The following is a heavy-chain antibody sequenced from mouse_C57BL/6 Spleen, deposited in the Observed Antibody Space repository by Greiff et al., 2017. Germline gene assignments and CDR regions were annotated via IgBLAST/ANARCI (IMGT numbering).Heavy chain of an antibody. D-gene: IGHD1-1*01. Sequence: VQGVESGPELVKPGASVKISCKASGYAFSSSWMNWVKQRPGKGLEWIGRIYPGDGDTNYNGKFKGKATLTADKSSSTAYMQLSSLTSEDSAVYFCARGGITAVVVPFAYWGQGTLVTVSA. CDR1: GYAFSSSW. CDR2: IYPGDGDT. J-gene: IGHJ3*01. CDR3: ARGGITAVVVPFAY. V-gene: IGHV1-82*01.